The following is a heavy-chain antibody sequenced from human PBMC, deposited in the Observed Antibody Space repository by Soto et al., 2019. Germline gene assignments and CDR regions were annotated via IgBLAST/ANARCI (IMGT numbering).Heavy chain of an antibody. CDR1: GDSINKYY. Sequence: PXGTLSLTCTVSGDSINKYYWTWIRQPPGKGLEWIGYIYDSGSTSYNPSLKSRLTISVDTSKNQFSLKLKSVTAADTAVYYCARGTKYYYQGMDVWGQGTTVTVSS. CDR3: ARGTKYYYQGMDV. J-gene: IGHJ6*02. CDR2: IYDSGST. V-gene: IGHV4-59*01.